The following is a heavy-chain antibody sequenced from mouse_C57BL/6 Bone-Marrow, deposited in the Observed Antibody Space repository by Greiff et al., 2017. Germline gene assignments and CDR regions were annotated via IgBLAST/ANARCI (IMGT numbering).Heavy chain of an antibody. J-gene: IGHJ3*01. D-gene: IGHD3-3*01. V-gene: IGHV1-67*01. CDR3: ERRGDSAGSWFAF. Sequence: QVQLQQSGPELVRPGVSVKISCKGSGYTFTDYAMHWVKQSHGQSLEWIGVISTCYGNASYNQKFKGKATLTVDKSSSTAYMELASRTSEDSAVYYCERRGDSAGSWFAFWGRGTGVTVSA. CDR2: ISTCYGNA. CDR1: GYTFTDYA.